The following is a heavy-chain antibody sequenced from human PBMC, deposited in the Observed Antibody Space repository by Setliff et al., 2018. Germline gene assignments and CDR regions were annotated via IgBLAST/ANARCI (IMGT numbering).Heavy chain of an antibody. CDR3: ARSPQYDTWYFDL. V-gene: IGHV3-30*04. Sequence: PGGSLRLSCAASGFTFSSYAMHWVRQAPGKGLEWVAVISYDGSNKYYADSVKGRFTISRDTSKNTLYVQMNDLRAEDTAVYYCARSPQYDTWYFDLWGRGTLVTVSS. D-gene: IGHD3-22*01. CDR2: ISYDGSNK. CDR1: GFTFSSYA. J-gene: IGHJ2*01.